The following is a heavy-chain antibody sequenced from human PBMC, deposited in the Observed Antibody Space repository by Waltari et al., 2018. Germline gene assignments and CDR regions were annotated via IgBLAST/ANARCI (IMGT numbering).Heavy chain of an antibody. CDR1: GGSFSGYY. J-gene: IGHJ3*02. CDR2: INHSGST. D-gene: IGHD3-16*02. V-gene: IGHV4-34*01. Sequence: QVQLQQWGAGLLKPSETLSLTCAVHGGSFSGYYWSWIRQPPGQGLEWIGEINHSGSTNYNPSLKSRVTISVDTSKNQFSLKLSSVTAADTAVYYCASTYDYIWGSYRPYAFDIWGQGTMVTVSS. CDR3: ASTYDYIWGSYRPYAFDI.